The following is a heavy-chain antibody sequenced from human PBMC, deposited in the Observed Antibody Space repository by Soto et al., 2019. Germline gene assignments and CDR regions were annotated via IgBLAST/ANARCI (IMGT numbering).Heavy chain of an antibody. CDR3: ARHIPSGYNDAFDI. J-gene: IGHJ3*02. V-gene: IGHV2-5*02. Sequence: QITLKESCPTLVKPTQTLTLTCTFSGFSLSTSGVGVGWIRQPPGKPLEWVTLIYWDDDKRYSPSLKSRITITKDTSKSHVVLTMSNMDPVDTGTYYCARHIPSGYNDAFDIWGQWTMVTVSS. CDR1: GFSLSTSGVG. D-gene: IGHD3-9*01. CDR2: IYWDDDK.